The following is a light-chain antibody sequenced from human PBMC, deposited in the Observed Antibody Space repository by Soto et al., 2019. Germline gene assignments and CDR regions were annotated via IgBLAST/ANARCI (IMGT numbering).Light chain of an antibody. Sequence: QSVLTQPPSASGSPGQSFTISCTGTSSDVGGYNYVSWYQQHPGKAPKLMISEVSNRPSGVPDRFSGSKSGNTASLTVSGLQAEDEADYYCSSFAGNNNLVFGGGTKLTVL. CDR3: SSFAGNNNLV. CDR2: EVS. CDR1: SSDVGGYNY. J-gene: IGLJ2*01. V-gene: IGLV2-8*01.